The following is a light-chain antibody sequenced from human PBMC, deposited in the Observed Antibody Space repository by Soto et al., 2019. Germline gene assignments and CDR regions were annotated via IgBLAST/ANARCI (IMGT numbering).Light chain of an antibody. CDR2: EVT. V-gene: IGLV2-23*02. Sequence: QSVLTQPASVSGSAGQLITISCTGSSSDVGRYDLVSWYQQHPGKVPKLIIHEVTKRSSGLSNRFSGSKSGNTASLTISGLQAEDEADYYCCSYAGSSTYVFGTGTKVTVL. CDR1: SSDVGRYDL. J-gene: IGLJ1*01. CDR3: CSYAGSSTYV.